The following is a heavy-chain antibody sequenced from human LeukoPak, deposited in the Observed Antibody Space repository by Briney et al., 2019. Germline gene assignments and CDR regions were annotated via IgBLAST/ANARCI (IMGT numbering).Heavy chain of an antibody. D-gene: IGHD6-6*01. V-gene: IGHV3-66*04. Sequence: PGGSLRLSCAASGFTVSSNYMSWVRQAPGKGLEWVSVIYSGGSTYYADSVKGRFTISRDNSKNTLYLQMNSLRAEDTAVYYCAKPPSSSSRGSFDYWGQGTLVTVSS. J-gene: IGHJ4*02. CDR2: IYSGGST. CDR3: AKPPSSSSRGSFDY. CDR1: GFTVSSNY.